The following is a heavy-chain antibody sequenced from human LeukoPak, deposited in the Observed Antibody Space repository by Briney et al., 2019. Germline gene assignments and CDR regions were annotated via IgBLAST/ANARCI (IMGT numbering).Heavy chain of an antibody. D-gene: IGHD3-10*01. CDR1: GYTFTSYY. V-gene: IGHV1-46*01. Sequence: ASVKVSCKASGYTFTSYYMHWVRLAPGQGLEWMGIINPSGGSTSYAQKFQGRVTMTRDTSTSTVYMELSSLRSEDTAVYYCARDRSGLHYYGSGSYRSMDVWGQGTTVTVSS. J-gene: IGHJ6*02. CDR3: ARDRSGLHYYGSGSYRSMDV. CDR2: INPSGGST.